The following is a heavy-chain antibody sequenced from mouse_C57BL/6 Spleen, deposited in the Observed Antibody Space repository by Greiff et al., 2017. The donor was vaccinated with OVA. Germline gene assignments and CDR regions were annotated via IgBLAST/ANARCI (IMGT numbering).Heavy chain of an antibody. CDR3: ARDLGRSYFDY. J-gene: IGHJ2*01. V-gene: IGHV3-5*01. CDR1: GISITTGNYR. CDR2: IYYSGTI. Sequence: EVKLMESGPGLVKPSQTVFLTCTVTGISITTGNYRWSWIRQFPGNKLEWIGYIYYSGTITYNPSLTSRTTITRDTPKNQFFLEMNSLSAEDTATYYCARDLGRSYFDYWGQGTTLTVSS. D-gene: IGHD4-1*01.